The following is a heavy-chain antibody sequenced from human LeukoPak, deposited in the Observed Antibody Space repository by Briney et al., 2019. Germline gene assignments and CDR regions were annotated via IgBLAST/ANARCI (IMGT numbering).Heavy chain of an antibody. J-gene: IGHJ4*02. D-gene: IGHD1-26*01. V-gene: IGHV1-46*01. CDR2: INPSGGST. Sequence: ASVTVSCKASGYSFTSYDMHWVRQAPGQGLEWMGIINPSGGSTSYAQKFQGRVTMTRDTSTSTVYMELSSLRSEDMAIYYCAREGYSGSYTLPNDYWGQGTLVTVSS. CDR1: GYSFTSYD. CDR3: AREGYSGSYTLPNDY.